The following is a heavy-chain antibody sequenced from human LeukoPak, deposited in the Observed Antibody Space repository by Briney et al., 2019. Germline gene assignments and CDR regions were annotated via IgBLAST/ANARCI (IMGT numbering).Heavy chain of an antibody. V-gene: IGHV4-59*08. D-gene: IGHD3-3*01. CDR3: ARSIYRITYYFDY. CDR2: IYYSGST. Sequence: PSETLSLTCTVSGGSISRYYWSWIRQPPGKGLEWIGYIYYSGSTYYNPSLMSRVTISVDTSKNQFSLKLSSVTAADTAVYYCARSIYRITYYFDYWGQGTLVTVSS. CDR1: GGSISRYY. J-gene: IGHJ4*02.